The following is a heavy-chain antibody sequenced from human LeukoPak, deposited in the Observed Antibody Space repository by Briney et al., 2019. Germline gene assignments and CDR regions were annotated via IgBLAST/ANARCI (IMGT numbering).Heavy chain of an antibody. Sequence: SETLSLTCTVSGGSVSDYYWSWIRQSPGKGLEWIGYIYYTGSTSYNPSLRSRVTMSADTSKNQFSLKLSSVTAADTAVYYCARGYYDSSGYSLFDYWGQGTLVTVSS. CDR2: IYYTGST. CDR1: GGSVSDYY. D-gene: IGHD3-22*01. V-gene: IGHV4-59*02. J-gene: IGHJ4*02. CDR3: ARGYYDSSGYSLFDY.